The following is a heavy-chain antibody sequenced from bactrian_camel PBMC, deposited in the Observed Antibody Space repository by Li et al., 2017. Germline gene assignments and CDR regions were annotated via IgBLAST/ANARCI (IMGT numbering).Heavy chain of an antibody. V-gene: IGHV3S6*01. CDR2: IYADTTHYTSTGT. D-gene: IGHD2*01. CDR3: AARGPYCYTKLSVRDFTY. Sequence: HVQLVESGGGSVQAGGSLLLSCATSKYTYSSYCLGWFRQAPGKEREGVAGIYADTTHYTSTGTYYADSVKGRFTISQDKAKNTLYLQMNSLKPEDTAMYYCAARGPYCYTKLSVRDFTYWGQGTQVTVS. CDR1: KYTYSSYC. J-gene: IGHJ6*01.